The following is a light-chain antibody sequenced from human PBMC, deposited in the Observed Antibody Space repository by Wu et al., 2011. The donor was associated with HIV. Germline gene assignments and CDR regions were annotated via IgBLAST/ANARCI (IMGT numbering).Light chain of an antibody. J-gene: IGKJ4*01. V-gene: IGKV3-15*01. CDR3: QQYNSWPLT. Sequence: EVVMTQSPATLSVSPGEGATLSCRASQAVSSSLAWYHQRPGQAPRLLIYVTSTRASGIPDRFSGSGSGTEFTLTISSLQSEDFAVYHCQQYNSWPLTFGGGTKVEIK. CDR2: VTS. CDR1: QAVSSS.